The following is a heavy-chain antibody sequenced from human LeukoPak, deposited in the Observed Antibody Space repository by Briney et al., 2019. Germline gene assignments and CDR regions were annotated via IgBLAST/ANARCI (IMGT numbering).Heavy chain of an antibody. D-gene: IGHD6-19*01. CDR2: INWNGDSR. CDR3: ATSLSGWGTYHYMNV. V-gene: IGHV3-20*04. CDR1: GFKFDDYG. Sequence: PGGSLRLSCTASGFKFDDYGMTWVRQAPGKGLEWVSDINWNGDSRGYAHSVRGRFTIYRDNSKNSLYLQMNSLRAEDAAVYYCATSLSGWGTYHYMNVWGKGTTVTISS. J-gene: IGHJ6*03.